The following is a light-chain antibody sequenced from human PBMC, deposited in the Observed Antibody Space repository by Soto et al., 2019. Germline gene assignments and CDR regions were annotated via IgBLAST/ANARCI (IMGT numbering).Light chain of an antibody. CDR3: QNYDSDPIT. CDR1: QSIANY. V-gene: IGKV1-27*01. Sequence: DIQMTQSPSTLAASVGDRVTITCRASQSIANYLNWYQQKPGKAPKLLIYAASTLQPGVPSRFSGSGSGIDFTLTINSLQPDDIATYYCQNYDSDPITFGQGTKV. J-gene: IGKJ1*01. CDR2: AAS.